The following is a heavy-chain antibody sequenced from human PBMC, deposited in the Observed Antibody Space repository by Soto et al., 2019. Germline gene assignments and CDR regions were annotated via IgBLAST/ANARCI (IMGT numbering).Heavy chain of an antibody. V-gene: IGHV1-69*05. J-gene: IGHJ4*02. CDR2: IIPIFGTA. Sequence: QVQLVQSGAEVKKPGSSVKVSCKASGGTFSSYAISWVRQAPGQGHEWMGGIIPIFGTANYAQKFQGRVTIATDDSTMTAYTEMRSLRSDDTALFYWARDPTAAYGDYVLDFDYWGQGTLVTAS. CDR1: GGTFSSYA. D-gene: IGHD4-17*01. CDR3: ARDPTAAYGDYVLDFDY.